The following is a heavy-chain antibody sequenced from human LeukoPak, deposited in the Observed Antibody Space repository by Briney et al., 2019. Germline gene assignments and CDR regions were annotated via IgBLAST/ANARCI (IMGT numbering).Heavy chain of an antibody. CDR3: ARAGGYCGRISCPYYFDY. J-gene: IGHJ4*02. V-gene: IGHV1-46*01. CDR2: INPSGGST. CDR1: GYTFTSYY. D-gene: IGHD2-15*01. Sequence: ASVKVSCKASGYTFTSYYMHWVRQAPGQGLEWMGIINPSGGSTSYALKFQGRVTMTRDMSTSTVYMELSSLRSEDTAVYYCARAGGYCGRISCPYYFDYWGQGSLVAVSS.